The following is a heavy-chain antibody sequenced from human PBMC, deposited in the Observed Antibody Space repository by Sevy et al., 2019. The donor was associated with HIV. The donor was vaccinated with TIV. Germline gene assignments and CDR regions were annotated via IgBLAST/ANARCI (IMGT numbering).Heavy chain of an antibody. CDR1: GYSFSSYA. D-gene: IGHD6-13*01. J-gene: IGHJ4*02. CDR3: AGTSPRIAAAASAFYDN. CDR2: INGRGGST. V-gene: IGHV3-23*01. Sequence: GGSLRLSCVVSGYSFSSYAISWVRQAPGKGLEWVSTINGRGGSTYYADSVKGRFTISRDNPKNTLFLQMINLRVDDTAIDYCAGTSPRIAAAASAFYDNWGQGTLVTVSS.